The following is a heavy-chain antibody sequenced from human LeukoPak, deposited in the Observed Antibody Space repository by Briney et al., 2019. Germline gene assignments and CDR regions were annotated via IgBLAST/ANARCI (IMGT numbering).Heavy chain of an antibody. CDR1: GLTFSGSD. CDR2: IKIRTDNFAT. V-gene: IGHV3-73*01. D-gene: IGHD1-14*01. Sequence: GGSLRLSCAASGLTFSGSDVHWIRQASGKGLGWVGRIKIRTDNFATAYAASVKGRFSISRDDSKNTAYLQMNSLKTEDTAVYYCGFRSAEGLYKWFDPWGQGTLVTVSS. J-gene: IGHJ5*02. CDR3: GFRSAEGLYKWFDP.